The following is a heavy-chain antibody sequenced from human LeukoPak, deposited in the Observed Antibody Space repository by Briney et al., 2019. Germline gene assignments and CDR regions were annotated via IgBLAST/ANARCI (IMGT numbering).Heavy chain of an antibody. CDR1: GGSISRSSYY. Sequence: SETLSLTCTVSGGSISRSSYYWGWIRQPPGKGLEWIGSIYYSGSTYYNPSLKSRVTISVDTSKNQFSLKLSSVTAADTAVYYCARLWAVAGTRTLDYWGQGTLVTVSS. V-gene: IGHV4-39*01. D-gene: IGHD6-19*01. J-gene: IGHJ4*02. CDR3: ARLWAVAGTRTLDY. CDR2: IYYSGST.